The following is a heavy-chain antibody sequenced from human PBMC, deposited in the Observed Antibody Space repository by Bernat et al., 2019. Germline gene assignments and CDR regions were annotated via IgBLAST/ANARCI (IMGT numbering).Heavy chain of an antibody. Sequence: QVQLVESGGGVVQPGRSLRLSCAASGFTFSSYAMHWVRQAPGKVLEWVAVISYDGSNKYYADSVKGRFTITRDNSKNTLYMQMNSLRAEDTAVYYCARALYYYGSSGPGDFDIWGQGTMVTVSS. V-gene: IGHV3-30-3*01. CDR1: GFTFSSYA. J-gene: IGHJ3*02. D-gene: IGHD3-22*01. CDR3: ARALYYYGSSGPGDFDI. CDR2: ISYDGSNK.